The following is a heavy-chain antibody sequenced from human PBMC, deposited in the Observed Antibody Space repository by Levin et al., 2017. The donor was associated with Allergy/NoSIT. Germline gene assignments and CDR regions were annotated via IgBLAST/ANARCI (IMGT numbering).Heavy chain of an antibody. CDR2: ISGGGAVT. CDR1: GFTFRTSA. Sequence: GGSLRLSCVASGFTFRTSAMSWVRQAPGKGLEWVSSISGGGAVTYYADSVKGRFTISRDNSANTLHLQMISLRAEDTAVYYSATGFSTWVLSCFSVPCSAMAIDVWGKGTTVTVSS. D-gene: IGHD2/OR15-2a*01. J-gene: IGHJ6*03. V-gene: IGHV3-23*01. CDR3: ATGFSTWVLSCFSVPCSAMAIDV.